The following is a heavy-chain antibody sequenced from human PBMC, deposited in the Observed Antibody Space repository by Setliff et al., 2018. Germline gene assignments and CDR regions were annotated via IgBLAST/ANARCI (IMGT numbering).Heavy chain of an antibody. J-gene: IGHJ3*02. D-gene: IGHD2-2*01. V-gene: IGHV4-30-4*08. CDR1: GGSISSGDYY. CDR2: IYYSGST. CDR3: ARAHSDIVVVPAAMRDAFDI. Sequence: SETLSLTCTVSGGSISSGDYYWSWIRQPPGKGLEWIGYIYYSGSTYYNPSLKSRVTISVDTSKNQFSLKLSSVTAADTAVYYCARAHSDIVVVPAAMRDAFDIWGQGTMVT.